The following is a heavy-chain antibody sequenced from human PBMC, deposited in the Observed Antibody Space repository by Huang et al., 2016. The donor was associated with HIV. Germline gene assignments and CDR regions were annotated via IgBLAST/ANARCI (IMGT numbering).Heavy chain of an antibody. CDR3: ARQVDGFRSHFDF. CDR2: SYHRDSET. D-gene: IGHD5-18*01. Sequence: EVLLVQSGAELKEPGESLKISCKASGYGFSSYWIGWVRQKPGKGLEWMGISYHRDSETKDSPSFDGQVTISADKSTRTAYLQWESLKAPDTAIYFCARQVDGFRSHFDFWGQGTLVSVSS. J-gene: IGHJ4*02. V-gene: IGHV5-51*01. CDR1: GYGFSSYW.